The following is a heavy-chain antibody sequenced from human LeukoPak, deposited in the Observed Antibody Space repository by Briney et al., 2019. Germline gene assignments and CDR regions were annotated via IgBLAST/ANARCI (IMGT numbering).Heavy chain of an antibody. V-gene: IGHV4-59*01. J-gene: IGHJ3*02. Sequence: SETLSLTCTVSDGSFSSYYWSWIRRPPGKGLEWIGYIYYSGSSNYNPSLKSRVTISVDTSKNQFSLKLSSVTAADTAVYYCARGNYYDSRTYYRAFDIWGQGTMVTVSS. CDR2: IYYSGSS. CDR1: DGSFSSYY. CDR3: ARGNYYDSRTYYRAFDI. D-gene: IGHD3-22*01.